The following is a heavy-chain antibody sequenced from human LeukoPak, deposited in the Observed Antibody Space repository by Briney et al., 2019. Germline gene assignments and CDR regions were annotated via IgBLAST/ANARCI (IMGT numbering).Heavy chain of an antibody. CDR2: IYYSGST. CDR1: GGSISSYY. Sequence: PSETLSLTCTVSGGSISSYYWSWIRQPPGKGLEWVGYIYYSGSTNYNPSLKSRVTISVDTSKNQFSLKLSSVTAADTAVCYCARATTGYSYGFQHWGQGTLVTVSS. V-gene: IGHV4-59*01. CDR3: ARATTGYSYGFQH. D-gene: IGHD5-18*01. J-gene: IGHJ1*01.